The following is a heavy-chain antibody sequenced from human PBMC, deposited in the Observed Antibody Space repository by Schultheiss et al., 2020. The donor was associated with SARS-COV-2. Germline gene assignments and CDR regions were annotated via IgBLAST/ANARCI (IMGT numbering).Heavy chain of an antibody. Sequence: GGSLRLSCAASGFTFSNAWMSWVRQAPGKGLEWVGRIKSKTDGRTTDYAATVKGRFTISRDDSKNTLYLQMNSLKNEDTAVYYCTTDEVLWTYYFDYWGQGTLVTVSS. CDR2: IKSKTDGRTT. CDR1: GFTFSNAW. D-gene: IGHD2-2*01. CDR3: TTDEVLWTYYFDY. J-gene: IGHJ4*02. V-gene: IGHV3-15*01.